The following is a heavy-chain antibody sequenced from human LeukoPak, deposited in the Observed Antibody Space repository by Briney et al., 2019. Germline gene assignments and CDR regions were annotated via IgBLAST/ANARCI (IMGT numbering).Heavy chain of an antibody. V-gene: IGHV3-30-3*01. J-gene: IGHJ4*02. CDR3: AKEGLFGRGFDY. D-gene: IGHD3-16*01. CDR2: ISYDGSNK. CDR1: GFTFSSYA. Sequence: GGSLRLSCAASGFTFSSYAMHWVRQAPGKGLEWVAVISYDGSNKYYADSVKGRFTISRDNSKNTLYLQMNSLRAEDTAVYYCAKEGLFGRGFDYWGQGTLVTVSS.